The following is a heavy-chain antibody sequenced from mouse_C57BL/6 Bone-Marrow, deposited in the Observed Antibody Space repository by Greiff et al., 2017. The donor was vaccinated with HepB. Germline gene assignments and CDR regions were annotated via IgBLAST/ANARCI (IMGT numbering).Heavy chain of an antibody. Sequence: EVMLVESGGDLVKPGGSLKLSCAASGFTFSSYGMSWVRQTPDKRLEWVATISSGGSYTYYPDSVKGRFTISRDNAKNTLYLQMSSLKSEDTAMYYCARRVGITTVVAHEDHWYFDVWGTGTTVTVSS. CDR2: ISSGGSYT. J-gene: IGHJ1*03. V-gene: IGHV5-6*02. CDR3: ARRVGITTVVAHEDHWYFDV. D-gene: IGHD1-1*01. CDR1: GFTFSSYG.